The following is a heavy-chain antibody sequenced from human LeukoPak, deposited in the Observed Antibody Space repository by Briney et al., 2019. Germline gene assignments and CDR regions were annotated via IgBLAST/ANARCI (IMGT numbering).Heavy chain of an antibody. V-gene: IGHV3-64D*09. Sequence: GGSLRLSCSAPGFTFSSYAMHWVRQAPGKGLEYVSAINSNGGITFYADSMKGRFTISRDDSKNTLYLQMSSLRAEDTAIYYCVKGVAARLDYWGQGTLVTVSS. D-gene: IGHD6-6*01. J-gene: IGHJ4*02. CDR1: GFTFSSYA. CDR2: INSNGGIT. CDR3: VKGVAARLDY.